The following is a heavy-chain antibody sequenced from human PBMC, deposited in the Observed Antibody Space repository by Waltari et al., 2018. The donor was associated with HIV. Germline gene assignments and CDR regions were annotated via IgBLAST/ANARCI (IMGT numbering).Heavy chain of an antibody. D-gene: IGHD4-17*01. V-gene: IGHV1-18*01. CDR2: IGTYNGNA. J-gene: IGHJ4*02. CDR3: ARSHCAVTSCGSIDY. Sequence: QVQLVQSGAQVKKPGASVKVACTASGYPFTTSGITWVRQAHGQGLEWLGWIGTYNGNADFAPKTQVRIHLTIDTSTSTAYMELTSLRSDDTAVYYGARSHCAVTSCGSIDYWGQGTLVTVSS. CDR1: GYPFTTSG.